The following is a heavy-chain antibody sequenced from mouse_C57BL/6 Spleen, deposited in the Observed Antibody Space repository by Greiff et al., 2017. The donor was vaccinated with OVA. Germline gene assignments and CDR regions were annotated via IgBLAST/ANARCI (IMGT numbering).Heavy chain of an antibody. J-gene: IGHJ1*03. Sequence: VQLQQPGAELVRPGSSVKLSCKASGYTFTSYWMDWVKQRPGQGLEWIGNIYPSDSETQYNQKFKDKATLTVDKSSSTAYMQLSSLTSEDSAVYYCARPLITTVVGYFDVWGTGTTVTVSS. CDR3: ARPLITTVVGYFDV. CDR1: GYTFTSYW. D-gene: IGHD1-1*01. V-gene: IGHV1-61*01. CDR2: IYPSDSET.